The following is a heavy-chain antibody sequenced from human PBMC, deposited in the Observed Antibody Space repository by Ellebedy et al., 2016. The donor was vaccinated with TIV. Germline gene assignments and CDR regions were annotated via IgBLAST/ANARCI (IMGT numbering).Heavy chain of an antibody. CDR1: GFTVVNNY. D-gene: IGHD2-21*02. Sequence: GGSLRLSXAASGFTVVNNYMSWVRQPPGKGLEWVSLIYSRGIPAYADSVKGRFTISRDNSRNTLYLQMDSLRAEDTGVYYCAKSRNGRATAGDNWGQGTLVTVSS. CDR3: AKSRNGRATAGDN. V-gene: IGHV3-53*01. J-gene: IGHJ4*02. CDR2: IYSRGIP.